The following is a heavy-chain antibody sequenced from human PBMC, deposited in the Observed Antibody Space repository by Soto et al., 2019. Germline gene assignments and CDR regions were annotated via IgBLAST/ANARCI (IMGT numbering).Heavy chain of an antibody. CDR2: INSDGSST. CDR1: GFTFSSYW. D-gene: IGHD6-19*01. J-gene: IGHJ4*02. V-gene: IGHV3-74*01. Sequence: EVQLVESGGGLVQPGGSLRLSCAASGFTFSSYWMHWVRHTPGKGLVWVSRINSDGSSTSYADSVKGRFTISRDNAKNTLYLQMNSLRAEDTAVYYCVRYSSVQYYFDYWGQGTLVTVSS. CDR3: VRYSSVQYYFDY.